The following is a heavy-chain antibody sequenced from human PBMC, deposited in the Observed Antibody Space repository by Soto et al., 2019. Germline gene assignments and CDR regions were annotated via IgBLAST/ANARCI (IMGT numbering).Heavy chain of an antibody. CDR2: VHSSGNT. Sequence: PSETLSLTCTASGDSINTFSYFWSWIRQHPQKGLEWIGYVHSSGNTYYNPSFKNRVTISIDTSEIKFSLNLGSVTAADTAVYYCARRGTYYFDYWGHGICFTVSP. J-gene: IGHJ4*01. D-gene: IGHD2-15*01. CDR1: GDSINTFSYF. V-gene: IGHV4-31*03. CDR3: ARRGTYYFDY.